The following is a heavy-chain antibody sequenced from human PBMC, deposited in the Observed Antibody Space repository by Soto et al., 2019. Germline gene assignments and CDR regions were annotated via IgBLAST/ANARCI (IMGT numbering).Heavy chain of an antibody. D-gene: IGHD2-2*01. V-gene: IGHV3-23*01. CDR2: IGESGTPT. CDR3: ARYIPGVRYYGMDV. J-gene: IGHJ6*02. CDR1: GFTFSSYA. Sequence: LRLSCAASGFTFSSYAMKWVRQAPGKGLEWVSLIGESGTPTYYADSVKGRFTISRDNSGNTLFLEMYSLRAEDTAVYYCARYIPGVRYYGMDVWGQGTTVTVSS.